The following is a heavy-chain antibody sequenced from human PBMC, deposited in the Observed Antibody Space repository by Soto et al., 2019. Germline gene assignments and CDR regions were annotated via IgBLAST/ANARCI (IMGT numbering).Heavy chain of an antibody. V-gene: IGHV1-3*04. Sequence: QVQLVQSGAEVKQPGASVKVSCKASGYSFTNYAIHWVRQAPGQRPEWMGWINTGNGKTKYSEEFQGRVTIIRDTSETTAYMELTGLRFEDTAVYYCASGVRAAPDIPDDAFDIWGQGTMVTVSS. CDR1: GYSFTNYA. CDR3: ASGVRAAPDIPDDAFDI. D-gene: IGHD6-13*01. CDR2: INTGNGKT. J-gene: IGHJ3*02.